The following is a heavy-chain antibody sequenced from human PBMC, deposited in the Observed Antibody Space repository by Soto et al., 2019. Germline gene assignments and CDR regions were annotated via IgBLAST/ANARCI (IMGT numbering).Heavy chain of an antibody. CDR3: ARVGRYYYDSSGYYRFDY. CDR1: GGSFSGYY. CDR2: INHSGST. V-gene: IGHV4-34*01. D-gene: IGHD3-22*01. J-gene: IGHJ4*02. Sequence: QVQLQQWGAGLLKPSETLSLTCAVYGGSFSGYYWSWIRQPPGKGLEWIGEINHSGSTNYNPSLMGRVSISVDTSKNQFSLKLSSVTAADTAVYYCARVGRYYYDSSGYYRFDYWGQGTLVTVSS.